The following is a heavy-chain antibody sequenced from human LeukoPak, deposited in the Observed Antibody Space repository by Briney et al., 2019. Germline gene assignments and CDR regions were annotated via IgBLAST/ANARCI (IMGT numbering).Heavy chain of an antibody. V-gene: IGHV3-23*01. CDR1: GFTFSSYA. CDR3: AKGRGYLRFSHT. CDR2: ISGSGGST. D-gene: IGHD3-3*01. J-gene: IGHJ5*02. Sequence: GGSLRLSCAASGFTFSSYAMSWVRQAPGKGLEWVSAISGSGGSTYYADSVKGRFTISRDNSKNTLYLQMSSLRAEDTAVYYCAKGRGYLRFSHTWGQGTLVTVSS.